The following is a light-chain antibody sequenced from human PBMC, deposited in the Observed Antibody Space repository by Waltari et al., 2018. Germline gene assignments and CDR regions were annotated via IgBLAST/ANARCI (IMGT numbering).Light chain of an antibody. Sequence: DIQMTQSPSTLSASVGDRVTITCRASQRISSWLAWYQQKPGKAPKLLIYKASTLESGVPSRFSGSGSGTEFTLTISSLQPDDFATYYCQQYNDYPWTFGQVTKLEIK. CDR2: KAS. CDR3: QQYNDYPWT. J-gene: IGKJ2*02. V-gene: IGKV1-5*03. CDR1: QRISSW.